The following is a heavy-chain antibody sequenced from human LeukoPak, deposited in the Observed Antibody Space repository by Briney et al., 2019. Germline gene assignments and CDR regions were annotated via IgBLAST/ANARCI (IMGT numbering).Heavy chain of an antibody. CDR1: GGSFSGYY. V-gene: IGHV4-34*01. CDR3: ARDIVVVPAAKRWFDP. D-gene: IGHD2-2*01. J-gene: IGHJ5*02. CDR2: INHSGST. Sequence: SETLSLTCAVYGGSFSGYYWSWIRQPPGKGLEWIGEINHSGSTNYNPSLKSRVTISVDTSKNQFSLKLSSVTAADTAVYYCARDIVVVPAAKRWFDPWGQGTLVTVSS.